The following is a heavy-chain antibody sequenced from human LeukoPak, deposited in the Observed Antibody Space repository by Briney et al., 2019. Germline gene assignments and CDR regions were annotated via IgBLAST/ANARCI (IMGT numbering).Heavy chain of an antibody. Sequence: SVKVSCKASGGTFSNHAISWVRQAPGQGLEWMGGIIPIFDSAGYARKFQDRITIIADGSTNTAYMELYSLRPEDTAVYYRASGACSRTSCYSLDYWGQGTLVTVPS. CDR2: IIPIFDSA. CDR3: ASGACSRTSCYSLDY. D-gene: IGHD2-2*01. J-gene: IGHJ4*02. V-gene: IGHV1-69*13. CDR1: GGTFSNHA.